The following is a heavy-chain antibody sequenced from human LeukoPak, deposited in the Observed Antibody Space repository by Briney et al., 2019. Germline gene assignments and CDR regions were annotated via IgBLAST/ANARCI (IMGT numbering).Heavy chain of an antibody. CDR3: SRESGAFSPFGY. D-gene: IGHD1-26*01. J-gene: IGHJ4*02. CDR2: ISLSGRT. Sequence: SETLSLTCDVSGGSISRINWWSWVRQSPGQGLEWIGEISLSGRTNYNPSLQSRVTMSLDESKNQLSLDLASVTAADTAVYYCSRESGAFSPFGYWGQGTMVTVHS. V-gene: IGHV4-4*02. CDR1: GGSISRINW.